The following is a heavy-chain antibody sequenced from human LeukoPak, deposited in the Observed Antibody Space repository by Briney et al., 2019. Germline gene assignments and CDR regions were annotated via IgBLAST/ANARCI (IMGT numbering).Heavy chain of an antibody. CDR3: ARLGEYCSSTSCYKDYYYYVDV. D-gene: IGHD2-2*02. J-gene: IGHJ6*03. V-gene: IGHV5-51*01. CDR2: IYPGDSDT. Sequence: GESLKISCKGSGYSFTSYWIGWVRQMPGKGLEWMGIIYPGDSDTRYSPSFQGQVTISADKSISTAYLQWSSLKASDTAMYYCARLGEYCSSTSCYKDYYYYVDVWGKGTTVTVSS. CDR1: GYSFTSYW.